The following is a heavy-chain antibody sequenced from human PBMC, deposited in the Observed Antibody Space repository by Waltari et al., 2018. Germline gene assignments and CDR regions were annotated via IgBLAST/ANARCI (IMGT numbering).Heavy chain of an antibody. D-gene: IGHD1-26*01. Sequence: QVQLVQSGAEVKKPGSSVKVSCKASVATFSSYVITWVRQAPGQGLEWMGGIIPVLGTKNYAQKFQGRVTISTDVSTTTAYIDLSRLRSDDTAVYYCARHESRLELLRYWGQGTLVTVSS. CDR2: IIPVLGTK. J-gene: IGHJ4*02. CDR1: VATFSSYV. CDR3: ARHESRLELLRY. V-gene: IGHV1-69*05.